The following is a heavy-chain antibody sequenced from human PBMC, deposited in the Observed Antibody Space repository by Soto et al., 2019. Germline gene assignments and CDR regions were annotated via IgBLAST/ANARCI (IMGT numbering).Heavy chain of an antibody. J-gene: IGHJ6*02. CDR3: ARGYYEHYGMDV. CDR1: GGTFSSYA. V-gene: IGHV1-69*13. D-gene: IGHD3-22*01. Sequence: GASVKVSCKASGGTFSSYAISWVRQAPGQGLEWMGGIIPIFGTANYAQKFQGRVTITADESTSTAYMELSSLRSEDTAVYYCARGYYEHYGMDVWGQGTTVTVSS. CDR2: IIPIFGTA.